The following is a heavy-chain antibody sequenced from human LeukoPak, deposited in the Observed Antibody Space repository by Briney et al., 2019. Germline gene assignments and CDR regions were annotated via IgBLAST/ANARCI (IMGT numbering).Heavy chain of an antibody. J-gene: IGHJ3*02. CDR3: AKRKSGDWYRCAFDI. CDR2: IRYDGSNK. D-gene: IGHD6-19*01. Sequence: GGSLRLSCAASGFTFSSYGMHWVRQAPGKGLEWGAFIRYDGSNKYYADSVKGRFTISRDNSKNTLYLQMNSLRAEDTAVYYCAKRKSGDWYRCAFDIWGQGTMVTVSS. V-gene: IGHV3-30*02. CDR1: GFTFSSYG.